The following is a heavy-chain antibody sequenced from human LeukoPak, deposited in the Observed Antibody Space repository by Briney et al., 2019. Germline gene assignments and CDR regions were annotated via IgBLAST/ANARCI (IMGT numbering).Heavy chain of an antibody. V-gene: IGHV5-51*01. CDR1: GYSFTSYW. Sequence: GESLKTSCKGSGYSFTSYWIGWVRQMPGKGLEWMGIIYPGDSDTRYSPSFQGQVTISADKSISTAYLQWSSLKASDTAMYYCARRHYYGSGSYSSPRYYFDNWGQGTLVTVSS. CDR2: IYPGDSDT. CDR3: ARRHYYGSGSYSSPRYYFDN. D-gene: IGHD3-10*01. J-gene: IGHJ4*02.